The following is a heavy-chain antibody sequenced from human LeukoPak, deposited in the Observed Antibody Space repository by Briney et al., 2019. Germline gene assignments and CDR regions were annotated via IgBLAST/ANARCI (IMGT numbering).Heavy chain of an antibody. CDR3: ARQSITTPGLLDS. V-gene: IGHV4-59*08. CDR1: GGSISSYY. D-gene: IGHD6-13*01. Sequence: SETLSLTCTISGGSISSYYWSWIRQPPGKGLEWIGYIYYGGNTNYNPSLKSRVTISIGTSKKQFSLQVTSVTAADTAVYYCARQSITTPGLLDSWGQGTLVTVSS. CDR2: IYYGGNT. J-gene: IGHJ4*02.